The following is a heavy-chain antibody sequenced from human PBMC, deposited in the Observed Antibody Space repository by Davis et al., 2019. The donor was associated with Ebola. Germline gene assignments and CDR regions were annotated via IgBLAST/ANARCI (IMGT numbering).Heavy chain of an antibody. Sequence: ASVKVSCKVSGDTLTKLSIHWVRQAPARGFEWMGRFDRDDGETFYAHKFQGRGIMTEDTSTDTAYMELSSLRSDDTAVYYCARGITMDRAPHWLDPWGQGTLVTVSS. CDR3: ARGITMDRAPHWLDP. J-gene: IGHJ5*02. CDR1: GDTLTKLS. V-gene: IGHV1-24*01. CDR2: FDRDDGET. D-gene: IGHD3-10*01.